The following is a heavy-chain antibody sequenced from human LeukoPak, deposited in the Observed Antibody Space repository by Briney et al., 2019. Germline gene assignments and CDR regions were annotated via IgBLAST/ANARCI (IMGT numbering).Heavy chain of an antibody. CDR3: ARRPGGVLADTDFFES. CDR1: GHGLSTHY. V-gene: IGHV5-10-1*01. D-gene: IGHD3-16*01. Sequence: GESLKISCQDSGHGLSTHYINWVRQMPGKGLERMGRIDPSDSYTNYNRSFQGHVTFTADKSTNTAYLQWTSLKASDTAIYYCARRPGGVLADTDFFESWGQGTLVTVSS. CDR2: IDPSDSYT. J-gene: IGHJ4*02.